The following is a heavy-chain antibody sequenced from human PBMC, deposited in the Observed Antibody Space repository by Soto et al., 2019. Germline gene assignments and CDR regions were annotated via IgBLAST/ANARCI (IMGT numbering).Heavy chain of an antibody. CDR2: ISSSSSYM. CDR1: GFTFNSYS. J-gene: IGHJ4*02. V-gene: IGHV3-21*01. CDR3: ARGGEYSSSLVDY. Sequence: PGGSLRLSCAASGFTFNSYSMNWVRQAAGKGLEWVSSISSSSSYMYYANSLKGRLTISRDNAKNSLYLQLNSLRAEDTAVYYCARGGEYSSSLVDYWGQGTLVTVSS. D-gene: IGHD6-6*01.